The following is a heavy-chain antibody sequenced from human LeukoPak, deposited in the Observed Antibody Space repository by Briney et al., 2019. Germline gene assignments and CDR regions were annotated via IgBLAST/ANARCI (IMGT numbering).Heavy chain of an antibody. CDR2: ISGSGGST. CDR1: GFTFSSYG. V-gene: IGHV3-23*01. J-gene: IGHJ6*04. D-gene: IGHD3-10*01. CDR3: AKDPSIGGPYPDV. Sequence: TGGTLRLSCAASGFTFSSYGMSWVRQAPGKGLEWVSAISGSGGSTYYADSVKGRFTISRDNSKNTLYLQMNSLRAEDTAVYYCAKDPSIGGPYPDVWGKGTTVTISS.